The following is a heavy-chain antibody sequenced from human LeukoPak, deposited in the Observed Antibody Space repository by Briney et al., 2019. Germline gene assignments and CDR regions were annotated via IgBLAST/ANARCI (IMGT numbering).Heavy chain of an antibody. V-gene: IGHV3-74*01. CDR2: LNTDGSST. Sequence: AGGSLRLSCAASGFTFSGYWMHWVRQVPGKGLVWVSRLNTDGSSTSYADSVKGRFTISRHNSKNTLYLEINSLRPDDTAVYFRARGGGDYNPFDYWGQGTLVTVSS. CDR1: GFTFSGYW. CDR3: ARGGGDYNPFDY. D-gene: IGHD4-17*01. J-gene: IGHJ4*02.